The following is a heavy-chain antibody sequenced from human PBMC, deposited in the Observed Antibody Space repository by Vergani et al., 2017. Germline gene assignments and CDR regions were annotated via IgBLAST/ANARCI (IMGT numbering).Heavy chain of an antibody. CDR3: AKNPQPRYSGYDYFLFDY. Sequence: EVQLLESGGGLVQPGGSLRLSCAASGFTFSSYVMSWVRQAPGKGLEWVSAISGSGGSTYYADSVKGRFTISRDNSKNTLYLQMNSLRAEDTAVYYCAKNPQPRYSGYDYFLFDYWGQGTLVTVSS. J-gene: IGHJ4*02. CDR1: GFTFSSYV. D-gene: IGHD5-12*01. V-gene: IGHV3-23*01. CDR2: ISGSGGST.